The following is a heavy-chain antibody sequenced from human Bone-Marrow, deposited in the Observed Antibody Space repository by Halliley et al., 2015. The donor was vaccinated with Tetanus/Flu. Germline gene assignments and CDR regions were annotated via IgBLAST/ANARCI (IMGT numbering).Heavy chain of an antibody. Sequence: EWIGYIYYNGRNNYNPSLKSRLTMSVDTSKNQFSLKLDSVSAADTAIYYCARSNWGLMYYFALWGHGTLVTVSS. V-gene: IGHV4-59*01. J-gene: IGHJ4*01. CDR3: ARSNWGLMYYFAL. D-gene: IGHD7-27*01. CDR2: IYYNGRN.